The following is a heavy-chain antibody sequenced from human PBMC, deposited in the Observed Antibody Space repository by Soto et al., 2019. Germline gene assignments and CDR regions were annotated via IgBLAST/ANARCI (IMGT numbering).Heavy chain of an antibody. J-gene: IGHJ4*02. D-gene: IGHD2-21*01. V-gene: IGHV3-23*01. CDR3: AKDAVYNDGLWLMDH. CDR2: IYGSGGGI. Sequence: GGSLRLSCTASGLPHSSFAMMWVRQAPGKGLECVSGIYGSGGGIQYADSVKGRFTISRDNSKNTVYLQMTDLRADDTAVYYCAKDAVYNDGLWLMDHWGQGTQVTVSS. CDR1: GLPHSSFA.